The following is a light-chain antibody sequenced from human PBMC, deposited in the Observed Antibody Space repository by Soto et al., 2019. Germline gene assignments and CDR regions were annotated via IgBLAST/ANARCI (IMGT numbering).Light chain of an antibody. V-gene: IGKV3-15*01. CDR3: QQYNNWPWT. CDR1: QSVSSR. Sequence: EIVMTQSPATLSMSPGARATLSCRASQSVSSRLAWYQRKPGQAPRLLIYDASTRATGIPARFSGSGSGADFTLTISSLQSEDFAIYYCQQYNNWPWTLGQGTKVEIK. CDR2: DAS. J-gene: IGKJ1*01.